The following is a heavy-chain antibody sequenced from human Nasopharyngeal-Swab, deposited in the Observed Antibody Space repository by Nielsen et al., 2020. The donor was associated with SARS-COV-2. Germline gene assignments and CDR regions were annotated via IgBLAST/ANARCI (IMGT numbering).Heavy chain of an antibody. CDR1: GGSISSGGYY. CDR3: AREVALIAAAGAREDWFDP. CDR2: IYYSGST. Sequence: LRLSCTVSGGSISSGGYYWIWIRQHPGKGLEWIGYIYYSGSTYYNPSLKSRVTISVDTSKNQFSLKLSSVTAADTAVYYCAREVALIAAAGAREDWFDPWGQGTLVTVSS. D-gene: IGHD6-13*01. J-gene: IGHJ5*02. V-gene: IGHV4-31*03.